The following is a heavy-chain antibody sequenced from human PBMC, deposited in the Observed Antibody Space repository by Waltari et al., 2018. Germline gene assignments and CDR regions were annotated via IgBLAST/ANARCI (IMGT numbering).Heavy chain of an antibody. CDR2: ISYTGAT. CDR1: GGSITNTRHY. CDR3: ATYVGASIGTAAFDV. V-gene: IGHV4-39*01. J-gene: IGHJ3*01. D-gene: IGHD3-16*01. Sequence: QLHLQESGPGLVKPSETLSLTCSVPGGSITNTRHYWGWIRQPPGKGLEWAATISYTGATYNNPSLKSRVTISGDTSKNQFSLKLNSVTAADTAVYYCATYVGASIGTAAFDVWGQGTMVTVSS.